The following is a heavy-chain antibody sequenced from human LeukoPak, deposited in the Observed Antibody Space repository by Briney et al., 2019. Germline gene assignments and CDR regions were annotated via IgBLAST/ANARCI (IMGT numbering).Heavy chain of an antibody. J-gene: IGHJ4*02. Sequence: GGSLRLSCAASGFTFNTYAKTWVRQTPGKGLEWVSSISGSGVTWYADSVKGRFTISRDNSKNTLYLQMNDLRAEDTAVYYCAESTQFDYWGRGTLVTVSS. CDR1: GFTFNTYA. V-gene: IGHV3-23*01. CDR2: ISGSGVT. CDR3: AESTQFDY.